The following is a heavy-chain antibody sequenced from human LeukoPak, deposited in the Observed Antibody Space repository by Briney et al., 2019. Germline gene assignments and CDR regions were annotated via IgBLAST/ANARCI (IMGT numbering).Heavy chain of an antibody. J-gene: IGHJ4*02. CDR3: ARVRWGGLYYFDY. D-gene: IGHD3-16*01. CDR1: GFTFSSYG. CDR2: IRYDGSNK. Sequence: GGSLRLSCAASGFTFSSYGMHWVRQAPGKGLEWVAFIRYDGSNKYYADSVKGRFTISRDNSKNTLYLQMNSLRAEDTAVYYCARVRWGGLYYFDYWGQGTLVTVSS. V-gene: IGHV3-30*02.